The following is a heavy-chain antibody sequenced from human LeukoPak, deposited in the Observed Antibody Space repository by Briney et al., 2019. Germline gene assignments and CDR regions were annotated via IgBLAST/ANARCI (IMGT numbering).Heavy chain of an antibody. Sequence: SETLSLTCTVSGGSISSYYWSWIRQPPGKGLEWIGYIYYSGSTNYNPSLKSRVTISVDTSKNQSSLKLSSVTAADTAVYYCARLMSLGIVDAFDIWGQGTMVTVSS. CDR1: GGSISSYY. D-gene: IGHD7-27*01. V-gene: IGHV4-59*08. CDR2: IYYSGST. J-gene: IGHJ3*02. CDR3: ARLMSLGIVDAFDI.